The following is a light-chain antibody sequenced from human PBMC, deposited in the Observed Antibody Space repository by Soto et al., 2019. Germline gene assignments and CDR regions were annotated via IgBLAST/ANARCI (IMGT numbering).Light chain of an antibody. CDR2: AAS. Sequence: DIQMTQSPSSVSASVGDRVTITCRASQGISGWLARYQQKPGKAPKLLIYAASTLETGVPSRFSGGRSGTDVTLTINTMQPEDFATYYCQQTINSQLPFGGGTKVEIK. CDR1: QGISGW. V-gene: IGKV1-12*01. J-gene: IGKJ4*02. CDR3: QQTINSQLP.